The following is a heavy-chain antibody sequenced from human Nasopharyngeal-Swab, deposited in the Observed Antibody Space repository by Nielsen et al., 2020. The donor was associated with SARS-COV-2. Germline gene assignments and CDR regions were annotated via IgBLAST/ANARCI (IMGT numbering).Heavy chain of an antibody. Sequence: GGSLRLSCVASGFSVSTNYMSWVRQAPGKGLEWVSGVSGSGGTTKYADSVKGRFTISRDNSKNKLYLQMHSLRAEDTAVYYCAKDRYCSGGACYFNGFDYWGQGTLVTVSS. CDR2: VSGSGGTT. J-gene: IGHJ4*02. CDR1: GFSVSTNY. V-gene: IGHV3-23*01. D-gene: IGHD2-15*01. CDR3: AKDRYCSGGACYFNGFDY.